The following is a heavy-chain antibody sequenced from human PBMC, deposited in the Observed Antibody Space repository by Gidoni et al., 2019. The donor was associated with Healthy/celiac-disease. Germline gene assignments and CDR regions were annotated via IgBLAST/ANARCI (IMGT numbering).Heavy chain of an antibody. Sequence: QGQLQESGPGLVKPSETLSLTCTVSGGSISSYYWSWIRQPAGKGLEWLGRIYTSGSTNYNPSLKSRVTMSVDTSKNQFSLKLSSVTAADTAVYYCARDSSVGIDGEFDYWGQGTLVTVSS. CDR3: ARDSSVGIDGEFDY. CDR2: IYTSGST. J-gene: IGHJ4*02. CDR1: GGSISSYY. D-gene: IGHD2-21*01. V-gene: IGHV4-4*07.